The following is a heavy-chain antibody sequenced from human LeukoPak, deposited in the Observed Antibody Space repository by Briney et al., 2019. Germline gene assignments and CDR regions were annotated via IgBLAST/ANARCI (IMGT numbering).Heavy chain of an antibody. CDR2: IRYDGGNK. J-gene: IGHJ4*02. CDR3: AKDSTHYRVWDDYDSTGLTY. V-gene: IGHV3-30*02. D-gene: IGHD3-22*01. CDR1: GFTFSSYG. Sequence: GGSLRLSCAASGFTFSSYGMHWVRQAPGKGLEWVAFIRYDGGNKYYADSVKGRVTISRDNSKNTLYLQMNSLRAEDTAVYYCAKDSTHYRVWDDYDSTGLTYWGQGTLVTVSS.